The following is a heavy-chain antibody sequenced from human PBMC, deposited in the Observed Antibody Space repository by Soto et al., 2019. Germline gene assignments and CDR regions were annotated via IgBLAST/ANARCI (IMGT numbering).Heavy chain of an antibody. J-gene: IGHJ4*01. Sequence: QVQLVQSGAEVKKPGSSVKVSCKASGGTFSSYAISWVRQAPGQGLEWMGGIIPIFGTANYAQKFQGRVTITADKSTSTAYMELSSLGSEDTAVYYGPLRARAKVVIRYFDYWGQGTLVPVSS. CDR2: IIPIFGTA. V-gene: IGHV1-69*06. CDR3: PLRARAKVVIRYFDY. CDR1: GGTFSSYA. D-gene: IGHD2-21*01.